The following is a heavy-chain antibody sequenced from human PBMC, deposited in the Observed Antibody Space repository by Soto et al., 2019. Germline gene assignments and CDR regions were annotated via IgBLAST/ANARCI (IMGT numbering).Heavy chain of an antibody. Sequence: EVQLLESGGGLVQPGGSLRLSCTASGFTFGSYAMSWVRQAPGKGLEWVSAISGSGGSTYYADSVKGRFTISSYNSKNTLYLQMNSPGAEYTAVYYCAKDLSVLRYFCWLLDFDYWGQGTLVTVSS. D-gene: IGHD3-9*01. V-gene: IGHV3-23*01. CDR1: GFTFGSYA. CDR2: ISGSGGST. J-gene: IGHJ4*02. CDR3: AKDLSVLRYFCWLLDFDY.